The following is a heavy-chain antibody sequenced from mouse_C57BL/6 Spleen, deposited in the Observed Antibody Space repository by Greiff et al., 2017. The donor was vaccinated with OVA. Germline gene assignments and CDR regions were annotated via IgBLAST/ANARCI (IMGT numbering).Heavy chain of an antibody. J-gene: IGHJ4*01. Sequence: EVQGVESGGDLVKPGGSLKLSCAASGFTFSSYGMSWVRQTPDKRLEWVATISSGGSYTYYPDSVKGRFTISRDNAKNTLYLQMSSLKSEDTAMYYCARHDGYYEVYAMDYWGQGTSVTGSS. CDR1: GFTFSSYG. CDR2: ISSGGSYT. D-gene: IGHD2-3*01. V-gene: IGHV5-6*01. CDR3: ARHDGYYEVYAMDY.